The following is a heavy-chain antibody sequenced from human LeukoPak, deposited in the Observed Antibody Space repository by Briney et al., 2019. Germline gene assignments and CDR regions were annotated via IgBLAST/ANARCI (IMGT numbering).Heavy chain of an antibody. CDR3: ARGAYYYDSSGYPNWFDP. V-gene: IGHV1-69*04. CDR2: IIPIFGIA. J-gene: IGHJ5*02. Sequence: SVKVSCKASGGTFSSYAISWVRQAPGQGLEWMGRIIPIFGIANYAQKFQGRVTITADKSTSTAYMERSSLRSEDTAVYYCARGAYYYDSSGYPNWFDPWGQGTLVTVSS. D-gene: IGHD3-22*01. CDR1: GGTFSSYA.